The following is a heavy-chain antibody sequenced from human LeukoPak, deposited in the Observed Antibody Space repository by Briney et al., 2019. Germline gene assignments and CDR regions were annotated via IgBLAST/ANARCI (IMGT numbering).Heavy chain of an antibody. Sequence: SETLSLTCTVSGGSISSYYWSRIRQPAGKGLEWIGRIYTSGSTNYNPSLKSRVTMSVDTSKNQFSLKLSSVTAADTAVYYCARDKSYGSGSYDDEYWGQGTLVTVSS. J-gene: IGHJ4*02. D-gene: IGHD3-10*01. CDR1: GGSISSYY. V-gene: IGHV4-4*07. CDR2: IYTSGST. CDR3: ARDKSYGSGSYDDEY.